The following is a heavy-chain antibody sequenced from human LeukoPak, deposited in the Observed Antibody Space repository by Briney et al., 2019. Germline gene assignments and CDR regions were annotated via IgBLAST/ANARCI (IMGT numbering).Heavy chain of an antibody. V-gene: IGHV1-2*02. CDR2: INPDSGGT. D-gene: IGHD3-3*01. CDR1: GYTFTGYY. J-gene: IGHJ4*02. CDR3: ARDLGYSRRYYDFSD. Sequence: ASVKVSCKASGYTFTGYYMHWVRQAPGQGLEWMGWINPDSGGTNYAQKFQGRVTMTRDTSITTAYMELSRLTSVDTAVYYCARDLGYSRRYYDFSDWGQGTLVTVSS.